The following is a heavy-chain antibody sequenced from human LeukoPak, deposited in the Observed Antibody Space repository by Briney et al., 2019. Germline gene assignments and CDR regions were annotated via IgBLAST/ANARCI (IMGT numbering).Heavy chain of an antibody. CDR1: GFTFSSYA. D-gene: IGHD1-26*01. CDR2: ISGSGGST. V-gene: IGHV3-23*01. J-gene: IGHJ2*01. CDR3: ARGGSYGENWYFDL. Sequence: GGSLRLSCAASGFTFSSYAMSWVRQAPGKGLEWVSAISGSGGSTYYADSVKGRFTISRDNSKNSLYLQMNSLRAEDTAVYYCARGGSYGENWYFDLWGRGTLVTVSS.